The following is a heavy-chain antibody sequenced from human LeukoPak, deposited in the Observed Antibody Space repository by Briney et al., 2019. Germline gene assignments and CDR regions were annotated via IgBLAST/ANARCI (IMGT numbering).Heavy chain of an antibody. CDR3: ARAKEGSVNAYAILTGYYISSYYYYYYMDV. CDR1: GLTFSSYW. D-gene: IGHD3-9*01. Sequence: GWSLRLSFAASGLTFSSYWMHWVRQARGKGVVWVSRINIDGRSTSYAGSVKGRFIISIDNAKNTLYLQMNSTRAEDTAVYYCARAKEGSVNAYAILTGYYISSYYYYYYMDVWGKGTTVTVSS. J-gene: IGHJ6*03. CDR2: INIDGRST. V-gene: IGHV3-74*01.